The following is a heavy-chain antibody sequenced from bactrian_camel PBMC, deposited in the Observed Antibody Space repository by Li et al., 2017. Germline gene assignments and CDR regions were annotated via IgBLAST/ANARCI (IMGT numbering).Heavy chain of an antibody. J-gene: IGHJ4*01. CDR1: GYTCARCC. D-gene: IGHD2*01. CDR3: AVLRAGVPWLREGRGYCYGRGQEQYYY. CDR2: IDSDGDT. V-gene: IGHV3S55*01. Sequence: VQLVESGGGSVQAGGSLGLSCAASGYTCARCCMGWFRLAPGKEREGVATIDSDGDTSYADSVKGRFTISKDDAENILYLQMNNLRPEDTAKYYCAVLRAGVPWLREGRGYCYGRGQEQYYYWGQGTRVTVS.